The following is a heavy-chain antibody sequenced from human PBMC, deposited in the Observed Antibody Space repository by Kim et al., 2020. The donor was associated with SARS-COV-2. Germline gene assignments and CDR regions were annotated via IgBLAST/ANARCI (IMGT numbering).Heavy chain of an antibody. D-gene: IGHD1-26*01. V-gene: IGHV3-48*02. CDR1: GFTFSSYT. Sequence: GGSLRLSCAASGFTFSSYTMNWVRQAPGKGLEWISYISSSSSVIYYADSVEGRFTISRDNAKSSLYLQMNSLRDEDTAVYYCASPSGNYLYFAYWGQGTLVTVSS. CDR3: ASPSGNYLYFAY. CDR2: ISSSSSVI. J-gene: IGHJ4*02.